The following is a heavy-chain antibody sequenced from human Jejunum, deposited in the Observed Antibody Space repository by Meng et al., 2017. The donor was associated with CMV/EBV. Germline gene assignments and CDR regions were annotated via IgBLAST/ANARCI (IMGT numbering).Heavy chain of an antibody. CDR3: ARVPYYHDSSGYYYGGFDY. CDR1: SISTYY. J-gene: IGHJ4*02. Sequence: SISTYYWTWIRQPPGKGLEWIGYIYSSGSTNSNPSLKSRVTISVDTSKNQFSLKLSSVTAADTAVYYCARVPYYHDSSGYYYGGFDYWGQGTLVTVSS. CDR2: IYSSGST. V-gene: IGHV4-59*01. D-gene: IGHD3-22*01.